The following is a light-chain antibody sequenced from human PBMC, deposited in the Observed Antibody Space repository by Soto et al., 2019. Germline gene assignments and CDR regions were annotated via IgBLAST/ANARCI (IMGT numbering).Light chain of an antibody. CDR1: QGIYNY. J-gene: IGKJ2*01. V-gene: IGKV1-27*01. Sequence: DIQMTQSPASLSASVGDRVTITCRASQGIYNYLAWYQQKPGKVPKLLIFAASILHSGVPSRFSGSGSGTDFTLTISSLQPADFATYYCQKHNTAPFTFGQGTKLEIK. CDR2: AAS. CDR3: QKHNTAPFT.